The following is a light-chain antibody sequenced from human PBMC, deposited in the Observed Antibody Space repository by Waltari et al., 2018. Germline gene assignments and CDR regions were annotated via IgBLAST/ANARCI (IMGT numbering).Light chain of an antibody. CDR3: QQRSNWPPYT. J-gene: IGKJ2*01. CDR1: QSVSSY. Sequence: EIVLTQSPATLSLFPGARATLSCRASQSVSSYLAWYQQKPGQAPRLLIYDASNRATGIPARFSGSGSGTDFTLTISSLEPEDFAVYYCQQRSNWPPYTFGQGTKLEI. V-gene: IGKV3-11*01. CDR2: DAS.